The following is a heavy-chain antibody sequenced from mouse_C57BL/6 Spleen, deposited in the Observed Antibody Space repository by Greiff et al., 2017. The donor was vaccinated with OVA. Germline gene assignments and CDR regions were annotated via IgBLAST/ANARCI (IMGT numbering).Heavy chain of an antibody. Sequence: DVKLQEPGAELVKPGASVKLSCTASGFTIKDYYMHWVKQRTEQGLEWIGRIDPEDGETKYAPKFKGKATLTADTSSNTAYLQLSSLTSEDTAVYYCATQLVYITTVVATRNFDYWGQGTTLTVSS. D-gene: IGHD1-1*01. CDR1: GFTIKDYY. CDR3: ATQLVYITTVVATRNFDY. V-gene: IGHV14-2*01. J-gene: IGHJ2*01. CDR2: IDPEDGET.